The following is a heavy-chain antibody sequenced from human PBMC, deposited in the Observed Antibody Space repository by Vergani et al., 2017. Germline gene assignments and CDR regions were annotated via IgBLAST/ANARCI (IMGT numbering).Heavy chain of an antibody. CDR1: GFTFSDYY. CDR3: ARFRKGYSSGWYRYFDL. CDR2: ISSSSSYT. Sequence: QVQLVESGGGLVKPGGSLRLSCAASGFTFSDYYMSWIRQAPGKGLEWVSYISSSSSYTNYADSVKGRFTISRDNAKNSLYLQMNSLRAEDTAVYYCARFRKGYSSGWYRYFDLWGRGPLVTVSS. V-gene: IGHV3-11*05. D-gene: IGHD6-19*01. J-gene: IGHJ2*01.